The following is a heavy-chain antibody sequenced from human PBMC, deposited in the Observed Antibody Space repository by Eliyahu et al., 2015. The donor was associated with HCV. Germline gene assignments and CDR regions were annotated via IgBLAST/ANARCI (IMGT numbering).Heavy chain of an antibody. D-gene: IGHD2-2*01. Sequence: YGMHWVRQAPGKGLEWVAVISYDGSNKYYADSVKGRFTISRDNSKNTLYLQMNSLRAEDTTVYHCAKGEEVLPPGPIDGMDVWGQGTTVTVSS. CDR2: ISYDGSNK. V-gene: IGHV3-30*18. CDR1: YG. J-gene: IGHJ6*02. CDR3: AKGEEVLPPGPIDGMDV.